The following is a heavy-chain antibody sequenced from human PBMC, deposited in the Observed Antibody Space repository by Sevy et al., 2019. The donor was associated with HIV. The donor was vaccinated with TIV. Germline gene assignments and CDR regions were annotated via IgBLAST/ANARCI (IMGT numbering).Heavy chain of an antibody. CDR1: GFSFSSYG. Sequence: GGSQRLSCAASGFSFSSYGMHWVRQAPGKGLEWMSYIQYDRSNKDYADSVKGRFTISRDNSKNTLYLQMNSLRVEDTAVFYCVKEGGGGGGDHWGQGTLVTVSS. D-gene: IGHD2-15*01. CDR3: VKEGGGGGGDH. CDR2: IQYDRSNK. J-gene: IGHJ4*02. V-gene: IGHV3-30*02.